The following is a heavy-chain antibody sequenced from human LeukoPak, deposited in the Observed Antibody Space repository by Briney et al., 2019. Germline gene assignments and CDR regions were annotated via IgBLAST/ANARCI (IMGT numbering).Heavy chain of an antibody. J-gene: IGHJ5*02. V-gene: IGHV3-21*01. CDR2: ISSSSSYI. Sequence: GGSLGLSCAASGFTFSSYSMNWVRQAPGKGLEWVSSISSSSSYIYYADSVKGRFTISRDNAKNSLYLQMNSLRAEDTAVYYCARDRAAEGWFDPWGQGTLVTVSS. D-gene: IGHD6-13*01. CDR3: ARDRAAEGWFDP. CDR1: GFTFSSYS.